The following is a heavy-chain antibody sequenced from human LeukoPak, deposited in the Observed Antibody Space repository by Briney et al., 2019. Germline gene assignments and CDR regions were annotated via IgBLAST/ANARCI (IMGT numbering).Heavy chain of an antibody. J-gene: IGHJ3*02. V-gene: IGHV3-21*01. D-gene: IGHD2-15*01. CDR1: GFTFSSYA. CDR3: ARGYCSGGSCYAYDAFDI. Sequence: GGSLRLSCAASGFTFSSYAMSWVRQAPGKGLEWVSSISSSSNYIYYADSVKGRFTISRDNAKNSLYLQMNSLRAEDTAVYYCARGYCSGGSCYAYDAFDIWGQGTMVTVSS. CDR2: ISSSSNYI.